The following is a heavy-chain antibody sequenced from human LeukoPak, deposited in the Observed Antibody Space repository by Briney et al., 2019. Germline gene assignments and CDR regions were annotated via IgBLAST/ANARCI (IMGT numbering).Heavy chain of an antibody. Sequence: PSETLSLTCTVSGYSISSGYYWGWLRQPPGKGLEWIGSIYTSGSTNYNPSLKSRVTISVDTSKNQFSLKLSSVTAADTAVYYCARDSNYFDYWGQGTLVTVSS. CDR2: IYTSGST. V-gene: IGHV4-38-2*02. D-gene: IGHD2-2*01. J-gene: IGHJ4*02. CDR3: ARDSNYFDY. CDR1: GYSISSGYY.